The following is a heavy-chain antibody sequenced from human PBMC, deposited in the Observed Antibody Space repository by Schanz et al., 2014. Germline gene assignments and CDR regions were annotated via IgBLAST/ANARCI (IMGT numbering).Heavy chain of an antibody. CDR2: IIPVLNIA. J-gene: IGHJ4*02. Sequence: QVQLVQSGPEVKKPGSSVKVSCKLSGGTFSSYTISWMRQAPGQGLEWMGKIIPVLNIATYAQRFQGRVSITADTSTNTAYMELSSLTSEDTAVYYCARELPSYFDFWNGSQNAFDYWGQGTLVTVSS. CDR3: ARELPSYFDFWNGSQNAFDY. CDR1: GGTFSSYT. D-gene: IGHD3-3*01. V-gene: IGHV1-69*08.